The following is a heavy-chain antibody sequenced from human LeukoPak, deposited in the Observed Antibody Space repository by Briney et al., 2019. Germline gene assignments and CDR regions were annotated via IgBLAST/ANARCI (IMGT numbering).Heavy chain of an antibody. CDR2: IYHSGST. V-gene: IGHV4-30-4*08. CDR1: GGSISSGDYY. CDR3: ARDGTSRGFDNWFDP. Sequence: SQTLSLTCTVSGGSISSGDYYWSWIRQPPGKGLEWIGSIYHSGSTYYNPSLKSRVTISVDTSKNQFSLKLSSVTAADTAVYYCARDGTSRGFDNWFDPWGQGTLVTVSS. J-gene: IGHJ5*02. D-gene: IGHD2-2*01.